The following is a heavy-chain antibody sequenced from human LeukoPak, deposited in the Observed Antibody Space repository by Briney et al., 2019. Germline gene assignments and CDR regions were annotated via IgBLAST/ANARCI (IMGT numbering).Heavy chain of an antibody. CDR1: GASINSDW. CDR2: IYYSGST. D-gene: IGHD3-10*01. V-gene: IGHV4-59*01. J-gene: IGHJ6*02. Sequence: SETLSLTCTVSGASINSDWWSWIRQPPGKGLEWIGYIYYSGSTNYNPSLKSRVTISVDTSKNQFSLKLSSVTAADTAVYYCARDGDYYGSGSPLLHYGMDVWGQGTTVTVSS. CDR3: ARDGDYYGSGSPLLHYGMDV.